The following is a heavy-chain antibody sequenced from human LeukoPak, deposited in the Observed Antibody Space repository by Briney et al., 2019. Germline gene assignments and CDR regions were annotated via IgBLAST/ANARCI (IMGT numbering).Heavy chain of an antibody. J-gene: IGHJ3*02. CDR1: GFTFSSYN. D-gene: IGHD3-10*01. Sequence: KPGGSLRLPCAASGFTFSSYNINWVRQAPGKGLEWVSSISSSSTYIYYADTLKGRFTISRDNAKNTLYLQMNSLRAEDTAVYHCARDRGGSAFDILGQGTMVTVSS. V-gene: IGHV3-21*01. CDR3: ARDRGGSAFDI. CDR2: ISSSSTYI.